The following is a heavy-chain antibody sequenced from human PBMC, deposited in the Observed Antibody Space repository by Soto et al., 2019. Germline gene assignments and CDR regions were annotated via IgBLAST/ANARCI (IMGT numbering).Heavy chain of an antibody. CDR3: ARGFDFCSCYWGFDP. J-gene: IGHJ5*02. Sequence: PSETLSLTCTVSGGSISSGDYYWSRIRQPPGKGLEWIGYIYYSGSTYYNPSLRSRVTISVDTSKNQFSLKLSSVTAADTAEYYGARGFDFCSCYWGFDPWGQGTLVTVSS. CDR1: GGSISSGDYY. D-gene: IGHD3-3*01. CDR2: IYYSGST. V-gene: IGHV4-30-4*01.